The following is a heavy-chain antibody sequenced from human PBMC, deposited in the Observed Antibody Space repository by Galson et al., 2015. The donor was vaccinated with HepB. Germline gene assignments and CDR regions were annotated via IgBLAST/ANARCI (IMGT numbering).Heavy chain of an antibody. V-gene: IGHV3-30*04. CDR1: GFPFSNYA. CDR2: ILHDAHNS. J-gene: IGHJ4*02. D-gene: IGHD3-10*01. CDR3: ARRAGASGGFSFAY. Sequence: SLRLSCAASGFPFSNYAMHWVRQTPGKGLEWMTVILHDAHNSYFADSVEGRFTVSRDNSKNTVYLQRNSLRPGDTAMYYCARRAGASGGFSFAYWGQGSLVTVSS.